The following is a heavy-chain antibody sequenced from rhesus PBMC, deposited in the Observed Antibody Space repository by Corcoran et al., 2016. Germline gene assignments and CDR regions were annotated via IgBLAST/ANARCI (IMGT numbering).Heavy chain of an antibody. CDR2: IPPYKGNK. J-gene: IGHJ4*01. V-gene: IGHV1-180*01. D-gene: IGHD6-31*01. CDR1: GYTFTSYY. CDR3: TGGSYSSGWYDY. Sequence: QVQLVQSGAEIKQPGASVKLSCKASGYTFTSYYMHWVRQAPGQGLEWIGLIPPYKGNKGYAQNFQGRVTITTDTSTSTGYMELSSLRSEDTAVYYCTGGSYSSGWYDYWGQGVLVTVSS.